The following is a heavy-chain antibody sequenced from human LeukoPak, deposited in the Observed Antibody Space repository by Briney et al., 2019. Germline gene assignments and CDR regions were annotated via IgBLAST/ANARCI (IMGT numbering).Heavy chain of an antibody. CDR2: IIPILGTA. J-gene: IGHJ4*02. CDR3: ASNRNYYEGSAHYVPDY. D-gene: IGHD3-22*01. Sequence: SVKVSCKPSVGTFSTYAISWVRQAPGQGLEWMGGIIPILGTAKYAKKFQGRVTITADEFTSTAHMELSSLRSEDTAVYYCASNRNYYEGSAHYVPDYWGQGTLVTISS. CDR1: VGTFSTYA. V-gene: IGHV1-69*13.